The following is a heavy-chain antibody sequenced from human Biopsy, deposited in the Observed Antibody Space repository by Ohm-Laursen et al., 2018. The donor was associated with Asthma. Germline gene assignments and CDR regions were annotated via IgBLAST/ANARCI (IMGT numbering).Heavy chain of an antibody. CDR2: IYYSGRT. CDR3: ARAVSSSSYWYFDL. CDR1: GDAMSTSGSY. Sequence: ETLSLTCFVSGDAMSTSGSYWGWIRQSPGKGLEWIGSIYYSGRTYYNPSLESRVTISADTSKNHFSLKVTSVTAADTAVYYCARAVSSSSYWYFDLWGRGDLATVSS. V-gene: IGHV4-39*02. J-gene: IGHJ2*01. D-gene: IGHD6-6*01.